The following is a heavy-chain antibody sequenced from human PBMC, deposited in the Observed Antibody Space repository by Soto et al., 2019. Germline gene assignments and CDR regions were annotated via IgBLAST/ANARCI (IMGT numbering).Heavy chain of an antibody. CDR2: IYYSGST. J-gene: IGHJ4*02. V-gene: IGHV4-30-4*01. CDR3: ASHLVVPAAIFC. D-gene: IGHD2-2*01. Sequence: LSLTCTVSGGSISSGDYYWSWIRQPPGKGLEWIGYIYYSGSTYYNPSLKSRVTISVDTSKNQFSLKLSSVTAADTAVYYCASHLVVPAAIFCWGQGTLVTVSS. CDR1: GGSISSGDYY.